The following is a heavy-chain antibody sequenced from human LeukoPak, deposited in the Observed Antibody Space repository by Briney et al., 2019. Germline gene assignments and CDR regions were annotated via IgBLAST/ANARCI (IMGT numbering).Heavy chain of an antibody. Sequence: TSESLSLTCTVSGGSISSYYWSWIRQPAGKGLEWIGRIYTSGSTNYNPSLKSRVTISVDTSKNQFSLKLSSVTAADTAVYYCARHGRGSGWYPFYFDYWGQGTLVTVSS. CDR3: ARHGRGSGWYPFYFDY. V-gene: IGHV4-4*07. J-gene: IGHJ4*02. CDR1: GGSISSYY. D-gene: IGHD6-19*01. CDR2: IYTSGST.